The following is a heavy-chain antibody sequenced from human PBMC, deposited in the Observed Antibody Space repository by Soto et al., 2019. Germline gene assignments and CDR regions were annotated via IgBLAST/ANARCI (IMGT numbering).Heavy chain of an antibody. CDR3: ASTGTGVYYYYGMDV. Sequence: PGESLKISCKGSGYSFTSYWISWVRQIPGKGLEWMGRIDPSDSYTNYSPSFQGHVTISADKSISTAYLQWSSLKASDTAMYYCASTGTGVYYYYGMDVWGQGTTVTAP. CDR2: IDPSDSYT. CDR1: GYSFTSYW. V-gene: IGHV5-10-1*01. J-gene: IGHJ6*02. D-gene: IGHD4-17*01.